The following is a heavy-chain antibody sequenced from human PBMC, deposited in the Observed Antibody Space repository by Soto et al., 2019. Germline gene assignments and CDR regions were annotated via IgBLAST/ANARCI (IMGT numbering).Heavy chain of an antibody. V-gene: IGHV4-4*07. CDR3: ARGLTPPGAPAWYYFDS. CDR1: GASITGSSY. Sequence: SETLSLTCTVSGASITGSSYWSWIRQPAGKGLEWIGRFSLSGTTNYNPSLRSRVTMSADVSKNQFSLRLTSVTAADTALYYCARGLTPPGAPAWYYFDSWGQGTLVTVS. D-gene: IGHD2-8*02. J-gene: IGHJ4*02. CDR2: FSLSGTT.